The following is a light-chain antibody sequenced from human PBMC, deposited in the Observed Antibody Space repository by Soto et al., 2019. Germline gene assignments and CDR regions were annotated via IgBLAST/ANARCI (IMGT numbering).Light chain of an antibody. Sequence: QSVLTQPPSVSGAPGQKVTISCTGSSSNIGASYDVNWYHQLPGTAPQLLIHGNSNRPSGVPDRFSGSKSGSSASLAITGLQTEDEADYFCQSYDSSLSGYVFGPGTKLTVL. J-gene: IGLJ1*01. CDR2: GNS. CDR3: QSYDSSLSGYV. V-gene: IGLV1-40*01. CDR1: SSNIGASYD.